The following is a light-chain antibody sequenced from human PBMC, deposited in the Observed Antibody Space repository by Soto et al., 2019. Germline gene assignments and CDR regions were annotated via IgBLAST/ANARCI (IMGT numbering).Light chain of an antibody. CDR3: LQYYYLARR. V-gene: IGKV1-6*01. Sequence: IQMTQSPSSLSASVGDRVIITCRASQAVGNELGWYQQKPGHAPKIMIFAASTLDSGVPTSFSGSGSGTVFTLTISSLKPDDFATYFCLQYYYLARRFGEGTKVEI. CDR2: AAS. CDR1: QAVGNE. J-gene: IGKJ1*01.